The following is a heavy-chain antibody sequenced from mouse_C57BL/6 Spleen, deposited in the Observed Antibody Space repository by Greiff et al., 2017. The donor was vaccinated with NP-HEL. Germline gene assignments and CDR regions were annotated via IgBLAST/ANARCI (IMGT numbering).Heavy chain of an antibody. D-gene: IGHD2-1*01. J-gene: IGHJ2*01. CDR2: INYDGSST. V-gene: IGHV5-16*01. CDR3: ARGLLLYFDY. CDR1: GFTFSDYY. Sequence: EVKLVESEGGLVQPGSSMKLSCTASGFTFSDYYMAWVRQVPEKGLEWVANINYDGSSTYYLDSLKSRFIISRDNAKNILYLQMSSLKSEDTATYYCARGLLLYFDYWGQGTTLTVSS.